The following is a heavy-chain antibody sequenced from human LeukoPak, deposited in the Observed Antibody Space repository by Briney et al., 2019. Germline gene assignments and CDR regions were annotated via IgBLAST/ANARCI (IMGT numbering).Heavy chain of an antibody. CDR3: AKVVGYNIWSAFDY. D-gene: IGHD3-3*01. V-gene: IGHV3-23*01. Sequence: PGGSLTLSCAAYGFTFSTNAMNWVRQPPGKGLEWVSSINGSGAGTYYADSMKGRFTISRDNSKNTLYRQMNSLRAEDTAVYYCAKVVGYNIWSAFDYWGQGALVTVSS. J-gene: IGHJ4*02. CDR1: GFTFSTNA. CDR2: INGSGAGT.